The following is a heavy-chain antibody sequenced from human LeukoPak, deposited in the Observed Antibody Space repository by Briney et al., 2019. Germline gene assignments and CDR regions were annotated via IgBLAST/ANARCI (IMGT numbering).Heavy chain of an antibody. V-gene: IGHV1-69*05. D-gene: IGHD2-2*01. Sequence: GASVKVSCKASGGTFSSYAISWVRQAPGQGLEWMGGIIPIFGTANYAQKFQGRVTITTDESTSTAYMELSSLRSEDTAVYYCARDSQSYQYYYYMDVWGKGTTVTVSS. CDR3: ARDSQSYQYYYYMDV. CDR1: GGTFSSYA. J-gene: IGHJ6*03. CDR2: IIPIFGTA.